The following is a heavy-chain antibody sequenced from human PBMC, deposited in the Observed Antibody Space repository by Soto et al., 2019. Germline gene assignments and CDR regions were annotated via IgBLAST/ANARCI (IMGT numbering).Heavy chain of an antibody. Sequence: QAQLQESGPGLVKPSETLSLTCSVSGGSITSHYCSWFRQPPGKGLEWIGYIHHSGSTSYNPSLKSRVTMSVDTSKNQFSLKVNSVTAADTALYYCARQGFGQLHGLVDVWGPGTTVTVSS. CDR3: ARQGFGQLHGLVDV. V-gene: IGHV4-59*08. CDR1: GGSITSHY. CDR2: IHHSGST. D-gene: IGHD3-10*01. J-gene: IGHJ6*02.